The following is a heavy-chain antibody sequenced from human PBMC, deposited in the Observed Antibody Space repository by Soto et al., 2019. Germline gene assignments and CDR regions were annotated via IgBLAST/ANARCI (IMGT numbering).Heavy chain of an antibody. J-gene: IGHJ6*03. Sequence: GGSLRLSCAASGFTVSSNYMSRVRQAPGKGLEWVSVIYSGGSTYYADSVKGRFTISRHNSKNTLYLQMNSLRAEDTDVYYCARGRGDYYYYMDVWGKGTTVTVSS. CDR3: ARGRGDYYYYMDV. V-gene: IGHV3-53*04. CDR1: GFTVSSNY. D-gene: IGHD3-10*01. CDR2: IYSGGST.